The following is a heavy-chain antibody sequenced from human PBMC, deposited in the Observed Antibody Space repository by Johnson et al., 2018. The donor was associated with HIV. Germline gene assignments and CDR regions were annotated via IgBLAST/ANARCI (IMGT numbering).Heavy chain of an antibody. V-gene: IGHV3-48*03. Sequence: VQLVESGGGLVQPGRSLRLSCAASGFTFDDFAMHWVRQAPGKGLEWVSYISSSGTTVYYAASVKGRFSISRDNAKHSLYLQMNSLRAEDTAVYYCARDRFYSSSWEGAADAFDIWGQGTMVTVSS. CDR2: ISSSGTTV. CDR1: GFTFDDFA. D-gene: IGHD6-13*01. J-gene: IGHJ3*02. CDR3: ARDRFYSSSWEGAADAFDI.